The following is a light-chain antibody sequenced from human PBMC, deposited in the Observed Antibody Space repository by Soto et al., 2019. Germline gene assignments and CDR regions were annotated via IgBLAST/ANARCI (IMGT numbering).Light chain of an antibody. V-gene: IGKV3D-15*01. J-gene: IGKJ4*01. Sequence: EIVMTQSPAPLSVSPGERATLSCRASQRVNIYLAWYQQKPGQAPRLLIFGASSRATGIPARFSGSGSGTEFNLTISSLQSEDFAVYFCQQYDDWLRLTFGGGTKVEIK. CDR1: QRVNIY. CDR2: GAS. CDR3: QQYDDWLRLT.